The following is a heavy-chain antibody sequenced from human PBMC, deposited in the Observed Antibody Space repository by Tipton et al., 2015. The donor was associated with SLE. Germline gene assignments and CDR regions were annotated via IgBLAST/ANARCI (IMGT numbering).Heavy chain of an antibody. J-gene: IGHJ4*02. V-gene: IGHV4-38-2*01. CDR3: ARVGYEQWPV. D-gene: IGHD6-19*01. Sequence: TLSLTCAVSGYSISSGYYWGWIRQPPGKGLEWIGSIYHSGSTYYNPSLTSRVTISVDTSKNQFSLQLSSVTAAGTAVYYCARVGYEQWPVWGQGTLVTVSS. CDR2: IYHSGST. CDR1: GYSISSGYY.